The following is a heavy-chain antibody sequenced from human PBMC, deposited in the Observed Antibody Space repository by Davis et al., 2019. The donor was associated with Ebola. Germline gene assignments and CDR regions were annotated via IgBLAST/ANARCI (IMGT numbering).Heavy chain of an antibody. CDR3: ARGNNDAHEY. J-gene: IGHJ4*02. D-gene: IGHD1-1*01. CDR1: GYTFTDYN. Sequence: ASVKVSCKASGYTFTDYNIHWMRQAPGQGLEWLGRVILKSGDTNDAQKFQGRVTMTRDTSISTVYMELSSLRYDDTADYYCARGNNDAHEYWGQGTLVTVSS. V-gene: IGHV1-2*06. CDR2: VILKSGDT.